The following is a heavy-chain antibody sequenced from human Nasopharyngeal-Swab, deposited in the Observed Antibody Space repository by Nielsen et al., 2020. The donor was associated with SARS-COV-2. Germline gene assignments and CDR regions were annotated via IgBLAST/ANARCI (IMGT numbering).Heavy chain of an antibody. D-gene: IGHD6-13*01. CDR3: ARSRYTSSWYGVRNWFDP. Sequence: SQTLSLTCAVYGGSFSGYYWNWIRQPPGKGLEWIGEINHSGSTTYNPPLKSRVTISLDTSKNQFSLKLSSVTAADTAVYYCARSRYTSSWYGVRNWFDPWGQGTLVTVSS. J-gene: IGHJ5*02. CDR2: INHSGST. CDR1: GGSFSGYY. V-gene: IGHV4-34*01.